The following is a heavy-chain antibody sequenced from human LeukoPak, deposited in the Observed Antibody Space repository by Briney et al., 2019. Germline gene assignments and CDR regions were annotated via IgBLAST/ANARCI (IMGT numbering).Heavy chain of an antibody. D-gene: IGHD3-10*01. CDR1: GFTFSSYW. Sequence: GGSLRLSCAASGFTFSSYWMSWVRQAPGKGLEWVANIKQDGSEKYYVDSVKGRFTISRDNAKSSLYLQMNSLRAEDTAVYYCARVSMVRGVIINSWFDPWGQGTLVTVSS. J-gene: IGHJ5*02. V-gene: IGHV3-7*01. CDR3: ARVSMVRGVIINSWFDP. CDR2: IKQDGSEK.